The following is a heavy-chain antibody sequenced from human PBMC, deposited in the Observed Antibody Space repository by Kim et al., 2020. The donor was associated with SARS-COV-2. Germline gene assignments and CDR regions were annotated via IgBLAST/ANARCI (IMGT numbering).Heavy chain of an antibody. Sequence: SVKVSCKASGGTFSSYAISWVRQAPGQGLEWMGGIIPIFGTANYAQKFQGRVTITADESTSTAYMELSSLRSEDTAVYYCASLGGSGWYSVSWFDPWGQGTLVTVSS. D-gene: IGHD6-19*01. V-gene: IGHV1-69*13. CDR1: GGTFSSYA. J-gene: IGHJ5*02. CDR3: ASLGGSGWYSVSWFDP. CDR2: IIPIFGTA.